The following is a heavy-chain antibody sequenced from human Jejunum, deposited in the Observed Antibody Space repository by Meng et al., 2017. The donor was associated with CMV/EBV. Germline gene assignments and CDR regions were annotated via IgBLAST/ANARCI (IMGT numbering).Heavy chain of an antibody. Sequence: VQLGQAGSELKKPGASVKASCKASGHSFTSYAISWVRQAPGQGLEWMGWISAYNGNTNYAQNFQGRFTMTTDTSTSTAYMELRSLRSDDTAVYYCARDLPGGTKGTWLDLWGQGTLVTVSS. J-gene: IGHJ5*02. D-gene: IGHD1-14*01. CDR2: ISAYNGNT. V-gene: IGHV1-18*01. CDR1: GHSFTSYA. CDR3: ARDLPGGTKGTWLDL.